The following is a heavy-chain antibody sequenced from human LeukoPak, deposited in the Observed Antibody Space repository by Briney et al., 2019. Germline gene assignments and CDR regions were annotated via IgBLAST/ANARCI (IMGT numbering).Heavy chain of an antibody. Sequence: GGSLRLSCAASGFTFSSYGMHWVRQAPGKGLERVAFIRYDGSNKYYADSVKGRFTISRDNSKNTLYLLMNSLRAEDTAVYYCAKDGGKFLEWLLWDYWGQGTLVTVSS. CDR3: AKDGGKFLEWLLWDY. CDR1: GFTFSSYG. J-gene: IGHJ4*02. V-gene: IGHV3-30*02. CDR2: IRYDGSNK. D-gene: IGHD3-3*01.